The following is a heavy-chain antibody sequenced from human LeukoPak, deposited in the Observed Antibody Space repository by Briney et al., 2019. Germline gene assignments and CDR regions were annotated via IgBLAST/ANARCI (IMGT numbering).Heavy chain of an antibody. CDR1: GYTFSSSG. CDR3: AKDTRGSYSDY. J-gene: IGHJ4*02. D-gene: IGHD2-15*01. V-gene: IGHV3-30*02. Sequence: PGGSLRLSCAASGYTFSSSGMHWVRQAPGKGLEWVAFISYDGSNRYYADPVKGRFTISRDNSKNTLYLQMNSLRAEDTAVYYCAKDTRGSYSDYWPRETLVTVSS. CDR2: ISYDGSNR.